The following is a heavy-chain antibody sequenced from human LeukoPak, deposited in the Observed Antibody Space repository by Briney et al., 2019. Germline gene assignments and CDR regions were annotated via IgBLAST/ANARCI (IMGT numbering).Heavy chain of an antibody. CDR3: ATSSGSYDAFDI. V-gene: IGHV3-53*01. D-gene: IGHD3-22*01. Sequence: GGSLRLSCTASGFTFGDYALSWVRQAPGKGLEWVSVIYSGGSTYYADSVKGRFTISRDNSKNTLYLQMSSLRAEDTAVYYCATSSGSYDAFDIWGQGTMVTVSS. CDR2: IYSGGST. J-gene: IGHJ3*02. CDR1: GFTFGDYA.